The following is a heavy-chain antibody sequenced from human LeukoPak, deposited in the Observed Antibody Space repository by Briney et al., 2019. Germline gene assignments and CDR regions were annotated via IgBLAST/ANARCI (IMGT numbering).Heavy chain of an antibody. Sequence: GGSLRLSCAASGFTFSSYSMNWVRQAPGKGLEWVSFISSSSSYIYYADSVKGRFTISRDNAKNSLYLQMNILRTEDTAVYYCAKEGTPQVSTWYDLWGQGTQVIVSS. CDR3: AKEGTPQVSTWYDL. D-gene: IGHD3-10*01. J-gene: IGHJ5*02. CDR1: GFTFSSYS. V-gene: IGHV3-21*01. CDR2: ISSSSSYI.